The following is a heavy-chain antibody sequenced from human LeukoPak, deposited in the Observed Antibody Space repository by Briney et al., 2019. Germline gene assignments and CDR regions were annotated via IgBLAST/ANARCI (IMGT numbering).Heavy chain of an antibody. J-gene: IGHJ5*02. D-gene: IGHD6-13*01. CDR1: GFTFSSYA. V-gene: IGHV3-30-3*01. CDR3: ARDLPDSSSWYGCLDP. Sequence: GGSLRLSCAASGFTFSSYAMHWVRQAPGKGLEWVAVISYDGSNKYYADSVKGRFTISRDNSKNTLYLQMNSLRAEDTAVYYCARDLPDSSSWYGCLDPWGQGTLVTVSS. CDR2: ISYDGSNK.